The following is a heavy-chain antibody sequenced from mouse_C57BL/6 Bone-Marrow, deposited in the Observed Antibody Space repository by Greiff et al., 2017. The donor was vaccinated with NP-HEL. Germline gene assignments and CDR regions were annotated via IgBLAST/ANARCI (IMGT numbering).Heavy chain of an antibody. D-gene: IGHD2-5*01. Sequence: ESGPGLVKPSQSLSLTCSVTGYSITSGYYWNWIRQFPGNKLEWMGYISYDGSNNYNPSLKNRISITRDTSKNQFFLKLNSVTTEDTATYYCARDRGNSNYWFAYWGQGTLVTVSA. J-gene: IGHJ3*01. CDR1: GYSITSGYY. V-gene: IGHV3-6*01. CDR3: ARDRGNSNYWFAY. CDR2: ISYDGSN.